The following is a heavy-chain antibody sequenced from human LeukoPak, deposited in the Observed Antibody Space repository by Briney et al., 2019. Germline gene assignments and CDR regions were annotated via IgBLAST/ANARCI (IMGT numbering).Heavy chain of an antibody. CDR2: VSADGTER. CDR3: AKGSSAYGHPTSPLFDF. J-gene: IGHJ4*02. CDR1: RFALNDYG. D-gene: IGHD3-22*01. V-gene: IGHV3-30*18. Sequence: GRSLRLSCLGSRFALNDYGMHWVRQAPGRGLEWVAVVSADGTERHYADSVKGRFTISRDNAKNTLFLQMNSLKTEDTAVYYCAKGSSAYGHPTSPLFDFWGQGTLVTVSS.